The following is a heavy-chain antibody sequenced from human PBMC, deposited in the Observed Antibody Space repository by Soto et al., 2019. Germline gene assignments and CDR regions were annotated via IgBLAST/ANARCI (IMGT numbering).Heavy chain of an antibody. D-gene: IGHD2-2*01. Sequence: EVQLVESGGGLVQPGGSLSLSCAASGFTFSSYSMNWVRQAPGKGLEWVSYISSSSSTIYYADSVKGRFTISRDNAKNRLYLQMNRLRAEDTAVYYCAGERLEGVPAVMECDWFDPWGQGSLVTVSS. V-gene: IGHV3-48*01. CDR1: GFTFSSYS. CDR3: AGERLEGVPAVMECDWFDP. CDR2: ISSSSSTI. J-gene: IGHJ5*02.